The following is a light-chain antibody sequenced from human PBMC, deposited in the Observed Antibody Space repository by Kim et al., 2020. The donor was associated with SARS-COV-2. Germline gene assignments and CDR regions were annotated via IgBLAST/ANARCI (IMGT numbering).Light chain of an antibody. CDR3: AAWDDSLSGTLYV. Sequence: ELTQPPSASGTPGQRVTISCSGSSANIGNNYVYWYQQFPGTTPKLLIYSNDQRPSGVPDRFSGSKSGTSASLAISGLRSEDEAVYYCAAWDDSLSGTLYVFGGGTKVTVL. CDR2: SND. CDR1: SANIGNNY. J-gene: IGLJ1*01. V-gene: IGLV1-47*02.